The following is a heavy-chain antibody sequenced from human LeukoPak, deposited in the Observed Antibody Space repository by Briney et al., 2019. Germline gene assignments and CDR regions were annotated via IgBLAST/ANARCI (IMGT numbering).Heavy chain of an antibody. CDR1: GYTFTGYY. Sequence: XSVKVSCKASGYTFTGYYMHWVRQAPGQGLEWMGWINLNSGGTNDAQKFQDRVTMTRDTSISTAYMELSRLRFDDTAVYYCARSPDILTGENFDYWGQGTLVTVSS. CDR2: INLNSGGT. D-gene: IGHD3-9*01. V-gene: IGHV1-2*02. CDR3: ARSPDILTGENFDY. J-gene: IGHJ4*02.